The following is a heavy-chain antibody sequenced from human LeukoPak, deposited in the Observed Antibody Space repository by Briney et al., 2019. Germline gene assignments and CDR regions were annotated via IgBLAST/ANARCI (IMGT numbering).Heavy chain of an antibody. V-gene: IGHV1-8*03. CDR3: ARGAHRCSGGSCYSFWFDP. CDR2: MNPNSGNT. Sequence: ASVKVSCKASGYTFTSYDINWVRQATGQGLEWMGWMNPNSGNTGYAQKLQGRVTITRNTSISTAYMELSSLRSGDTAVYYCARGAHRCSGGSCYSFWFDPWGQGTLVTVSS. D-gene: IGHD2-15*01. J-gene: IGHJ5*02. CDR1: GYTFTSYD.